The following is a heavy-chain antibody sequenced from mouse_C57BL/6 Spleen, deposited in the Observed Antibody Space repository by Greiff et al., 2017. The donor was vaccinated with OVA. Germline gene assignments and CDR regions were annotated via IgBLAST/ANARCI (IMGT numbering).Heavy chain of an antibody. CDR3: ARCPYYGNYVGGAMDY. J-gene: IGHJ4*01. CDR1: GYAFSSSW. V-gene: IGHV1-82*01. CDR2: IYPGDGDT. D-gene: IGHD2-10*01. Sequence: VKVVESGPELVKPGASVKISCKASGYAFSSSWMNWVKQRPGKGLEWIGRIYPGDGDTNYNGKFKGKATLTADKSSSTAYMQLSSLTSEDSAVYFCARCPYYGNYVGGAMDYWGQGTSVTVSS.